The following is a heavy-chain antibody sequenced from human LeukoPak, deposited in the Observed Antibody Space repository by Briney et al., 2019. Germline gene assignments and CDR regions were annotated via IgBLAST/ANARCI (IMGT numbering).Heavy chain of an antibody. CDR2: IYYSGST. J-gene: IGHJ5*02. CDR3: ARRPGLSGPIS. CDR1: GGSISSSSYY. V-gene: IGHV4-39*01. Sequence: PSETLSLTCTVSGGSISSSSYYWGWIRQPPGKGLEWIGSIYYSGSTYYNPSLKSRVTISVDTSKNQFSLKLSSVTAADTAVYYCARRPGLSGPISWGQGTLVTVSS. D-gene: IGHD3-3*01.